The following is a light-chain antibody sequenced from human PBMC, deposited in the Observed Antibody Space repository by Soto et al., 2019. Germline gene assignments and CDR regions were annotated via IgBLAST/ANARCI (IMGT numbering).Light chain of an antibody. J-gene: IGKJ1*01. V-gene: IGKV3-20*01. CDR3: QQYGNLSWT. CDR2: GAY. Sequence: ILLTHSLARQPLSPAVTATLACWDSQSVSSGYLAWYQQKPGQAHRLLIYGAYSRATGIQDRFSGSGSGTDFTLTISRLEPEDYAVYYCQQYGNLSWTFGQGTKVDIK. CDR1: QSVSSGY.